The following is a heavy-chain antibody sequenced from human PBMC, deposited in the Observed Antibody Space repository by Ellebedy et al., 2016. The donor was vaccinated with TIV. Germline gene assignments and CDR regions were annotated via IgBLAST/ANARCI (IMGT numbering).Heavy chain of an antibody. V-gene: IGHV3-23*01. CDR2: LSSSGGST. D-gene: IGHD2-15*01. J-gene: IGHJ4*02. Sequence: GESLKISCAASGFTFSSYAMSWVRQAAGKGLEWVSSLSSSGGSTYSADSVKGRFTISRDNSKDTLFLPMNSLRAEETAVYFCSRGWSTPDSWGQGTLVTVSS. CDR3: SRGWSTPDS. CDR1: GFTFSSYA.